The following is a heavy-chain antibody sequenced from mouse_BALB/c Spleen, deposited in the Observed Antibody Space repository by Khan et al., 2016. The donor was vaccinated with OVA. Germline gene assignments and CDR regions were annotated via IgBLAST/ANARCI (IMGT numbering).Heavy chain of an antibody. D-gene: IGHD1-1*01. V-gene: IGHV7-3*02. J-gene: IGHJ4*01. CDR2: MRNKANYSTT. Sequence: EVELVESGGGLVQPGGSLRLSCATSGFTFTDYYMSWVRQPPGKALEWLGFMRNKANYSTTEYITSVKGRFTISRDNSQSILYLQMNTRTAEASSSYYCGCDGGYYYGYDAMDYWGQGTSVTVSS. CDR1: GFTFTDYY. CDR3: GCDGGYYYGYDAMDY.